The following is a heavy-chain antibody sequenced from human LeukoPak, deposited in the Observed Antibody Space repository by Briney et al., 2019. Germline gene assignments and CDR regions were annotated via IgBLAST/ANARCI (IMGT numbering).Heavy chain of an antibody. V-gene: IGHV4-39*01. CDR2: IYYSGST. J-gene: IGHJ6*02. CDR3: ALASRSNYYYYGMDV. Sequence: SETLSLTCTVSGGSISSSSYYWGWIRQPPGKGLEWIGSIYYSGSTYYNPSLKSRVTISVDTSKNQFSLKLSSVTAADTAVYYCALASRSNYYYYGMDVWGQGTTVTVSS. CDR1: GGSISSSSYY.